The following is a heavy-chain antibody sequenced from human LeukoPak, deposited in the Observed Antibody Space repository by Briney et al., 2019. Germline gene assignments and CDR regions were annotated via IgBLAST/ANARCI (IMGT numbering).Heavy chain of an antibody. CDR3: ARVKRREEYYYGSGEIRPIDY. CDR2: INWNGGST. V-gene: IGHV3-20*04. D-gene: IGHD3-10*01. CDR1: GFTFDDYG. Sequence: PGGSLRLSCAASGFTFDDYGMSWVRHAPGKGLEWVSGINWNGGSTGYADSVKGRFTISRDNAKNSLYLQMNSLRAEDTALYYCARVKRREEYYYGSGEIRPIDYWGQGTLVTVSS. J-gene: IGHJ4*02.